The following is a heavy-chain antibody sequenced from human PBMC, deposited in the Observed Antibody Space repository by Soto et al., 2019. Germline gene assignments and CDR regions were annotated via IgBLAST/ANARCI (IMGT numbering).Heavy chain of an antibody. D-gene: IGHD1-1*01. CDR3: ARVQRGTATTVVDAFDI. CDR1: GGSVSVPNYY. Sequence: QVQLQQWGAGLLKPSETLSLTCAVYGGSVSVPNYYWSWIRQPPGKGLEWIGEMSHSGGSHFNPSLKSRVTISVDTSTNQLSLKMSSVTAADTALYYCARVQRGTATTVVDAFDIWGPGTMVIVS. V-gene: IGHV4-34*01. CDR2: MSHSGGS. J-gene: IGHJ3*02.